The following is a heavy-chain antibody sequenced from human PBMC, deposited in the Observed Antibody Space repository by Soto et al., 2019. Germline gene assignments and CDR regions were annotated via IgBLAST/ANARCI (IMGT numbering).Heavy chain of an antibody. CDR2: ISYSGNT. V-gene: IGHV4-39*01. CDR1: GGSISTTNYY. CDR3: ARGYCSGGSCYQPFDY. Sequence: SETLSLTCTVSGGSISTTNYYWGWIRQPPGKGLEWIGSISYSGNTYSNPSLKNRVIISVDTSKNQLSLKLSFVTAADTAVYYCARGYCSGGSCYQPFDYWGQGTLVTVSS. J-gene: IGHJ4*02. D-gene: IGHD2-15*01.